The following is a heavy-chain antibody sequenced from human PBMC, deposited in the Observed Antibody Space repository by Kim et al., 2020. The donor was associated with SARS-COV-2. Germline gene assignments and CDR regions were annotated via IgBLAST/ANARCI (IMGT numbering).Heavy chain of an antibody. Sequence: GGSLRLSCAASGFTFSSYGMHWVRQAPGKGLEWVAVIWYDGSNKYYADSVKGRFTISRDNSKNTLYLQMNSLRAEDTAVYYCARDADYDSSGLYDYWSQGTLVTVSS. CDR3: ARDADYDSSGLYDY. CDR1: GFTFSSYG. V-gene: IGHV3-33*01. J-gene: IGHJ4*02. CDR2: IWYDGSNK. D-gene: IGHD3-22*01.